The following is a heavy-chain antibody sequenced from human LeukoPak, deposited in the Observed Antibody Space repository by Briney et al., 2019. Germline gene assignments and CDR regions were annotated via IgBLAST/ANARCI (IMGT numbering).Heavy chain of an antibody. D-gene: IGHD1-1*01. CDR2: IYHSGST. CDR3: ARDVRGNQDY. V-gene: IGHV4-30-2*01. J-gene: IGHJ4*02. Sequence: NPSETLSLTSAVSGGSISSGGYSWSSIRQPPGKGLEWIGYIYHSGSTYYNPSLKSRITISVDRSKNQFSPKVNSGAAAGTAVYYCARDVRGNQDYWGQGTLVTVSS. CDR1: GGSISSGGYS.